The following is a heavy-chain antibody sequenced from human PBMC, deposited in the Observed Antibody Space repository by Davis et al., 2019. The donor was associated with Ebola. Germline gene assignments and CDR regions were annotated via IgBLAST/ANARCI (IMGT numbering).Heavy chain of an antibody. CDR3: ARASELLWFGELLYQTPHWFDP. CDR2: IYNSGST. J-gene: IGHJ5*02. CDR1: GGSVSSGSHY. D-gene: IGHD3-10*01. Sequence: SETLSLTCTVSGGSVSSGSHYWSWIRQPPGKGLEWIGYIYNSGSTNYNPSLKRRVTISVDTSKNQFSLKLSSVTAADTAVYYCARASELLWFGELLYQTPHWFDPWGQGTRVTVSS. V-gene: IGHV4-61*01.